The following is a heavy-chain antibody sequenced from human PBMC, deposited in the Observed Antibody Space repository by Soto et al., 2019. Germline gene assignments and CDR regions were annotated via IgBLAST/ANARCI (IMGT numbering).Heavy chain of an antibody. CDR1: GYTFTSYG. D-gene: IGHD3-10*01. Sequence: ASVKVSCKASGYTFTSYGISWVRQAPGQGLEWMGWISAYNGNTNYAQKLQGRVTMTTDTSTSTAYMELRSLRSDDTAVYYCARVGVYYYGSGSYYDYYGMDVWGQGTTVTVS. CDR3: ARVGVYYYGSGSYYDYYGMDV. J-gene: IGHJ6*02. CDR2: ISAYNGNT. V-gene: IGHV1-18*04.